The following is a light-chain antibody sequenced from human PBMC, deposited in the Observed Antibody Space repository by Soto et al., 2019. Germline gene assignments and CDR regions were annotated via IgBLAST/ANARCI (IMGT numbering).Light chain of an antibody. V-gene: IGLV2-14*01. Sequence: QSALTQPASVSGSPGQSITISCTGTSSDVGGYNYLSWYQQHPGKAPKVMIYEVSNRPSGVSNRFSGSKSGNTASLTISGLQAEDEADYFCSSYTTSRTPVFGGGTKVTVL. CDR3: SSYTTSRTPV. CDR2: EVS. J-gene: IGLJ3*02. CDR1: SSDVGGYNY.